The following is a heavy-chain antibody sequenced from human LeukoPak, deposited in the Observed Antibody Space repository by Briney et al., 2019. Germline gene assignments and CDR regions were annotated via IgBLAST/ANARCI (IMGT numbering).Heavy chain of an antibody. J-gene: IGHJ4*02. V-gene: IGHV3-30*15. CDR2: ISHRGSNK. CDR1: GFTLSSYD. Sequence: PGESRRLSSAVSGFTLSSYDMHWVRQAPGTVLGWEALISHRGSNKYYADSVKGRVTISRDNSKSTLYLQMSSLRAEDTAMYYCASPGSDYDSSVFDYWGQGTLVIVSS. D-gene: IGHD3-22*01. CDR3: ASPGSDYDSSVFDY.